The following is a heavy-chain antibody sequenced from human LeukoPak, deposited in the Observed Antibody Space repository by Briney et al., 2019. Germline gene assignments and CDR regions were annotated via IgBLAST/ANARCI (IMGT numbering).Heavy chain of an antibody. CDR3: ANVASGNEY. CDR1: GFTFSSYA. CDR2: ISGSGGST. D-gene: IGHD2-15*01. Sequence: PGGSLRLSCVASGFTFSSYAMTWVRQAPGKGLEWVSTISGSGGSTYYAGSVKGRFTISRDNSKNTLYLQMNSLRAEDTAVYYCANVASGNEYWGQGTLVTVSS. V-gene: IGHV3-23*01. J-gene: IGHJ4*02.